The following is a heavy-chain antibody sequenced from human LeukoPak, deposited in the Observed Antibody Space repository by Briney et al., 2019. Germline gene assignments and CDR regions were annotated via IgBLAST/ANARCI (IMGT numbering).Heavy chain of an antibody. D-gene: IGHD6-13*01. Sequence: PGESLKISCKGSGYSFTSYWIGWVRQMPGKGLEWMGIIYPGDSDTRYSPSFQGQVTISADKSISTAYLQWSSLKASDTAMYYCARPHIAAAGKETYYSDYWGQGTLVTVSS. V-gene: IGHV5-51*01. J-gene: IGHJ4*02. CDR1: GYSFTSYW. CDR2: IYPGDSDT. CDR3: ARPHIAAAGKETYYSDY.